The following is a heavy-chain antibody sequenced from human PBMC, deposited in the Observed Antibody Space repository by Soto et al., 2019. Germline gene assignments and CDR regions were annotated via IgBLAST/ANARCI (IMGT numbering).Heavy chain of an antibody. CDR1: GFTFSSYG. D-gene: IGHD3-10*01. CDR2: IWYDGSNK. V-gene: IGHV3-33*01. Sequence: QVQLVESGGGVVQPGRSLRLSCAASGFTFSSYGMHWVRQAPGKGLEWVAVIWYDGSNKYYADSVKGRFTISRDNSKNPPYLQMNGLRAEDTVVYYCARDITMVRGVIARYYYGMDVWGQGTTVTVSS. CDR3: ARDITMVRGVIARYYYGMDV. J-gene: IGHJ6*02.